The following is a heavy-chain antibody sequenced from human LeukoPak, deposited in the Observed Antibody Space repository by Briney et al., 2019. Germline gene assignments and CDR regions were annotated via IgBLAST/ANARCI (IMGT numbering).Heavy chain of an antibody. CDR1: GFTFNTYT. V-gene: IGHV3-48*01. CDR2: INTKSKTI. CDR3: VRDQDWAFDY. J-gene: IGHJ4*02. Sequence: PGGSLRLSCAASGFTFNTYTMNWVRQAPGEGLEWVSFINTKSKTIYYADSVKGRFTISRDNGKNSLYLQMNSLRAEDTALYYCVRDQDWAFDYWGRGTLVTVSS. D-gene: IGHD3-9*01.